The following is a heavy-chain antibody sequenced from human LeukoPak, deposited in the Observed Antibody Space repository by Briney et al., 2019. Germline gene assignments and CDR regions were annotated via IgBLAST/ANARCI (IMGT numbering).Heavy chain of an antibody. D-gene: IGHD7-27*01. CDR2: INEDGSWA. CDR3: ASEINWGFGAFDV. Sequence: GGSLRLSCAGSGFFFNNFWMTWVRQAPGKGLEWVANINEDGSWANYVDSVKGRITISRDNAKNSLYLQMNSLRPEDTAIYYCASEINWGFGAFDVWGQGTIVTVSS. V-gene: IGHV3-7*01. CDR1: GFFFNNFW. J-gene: IGHJ3*01.